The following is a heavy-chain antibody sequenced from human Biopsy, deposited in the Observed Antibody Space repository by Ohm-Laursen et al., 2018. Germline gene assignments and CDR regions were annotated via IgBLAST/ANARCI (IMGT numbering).Heavy chain of an antibody. CDR1: GDSVSNKDAA. J-gene: IGHJ5*02. CDR2: TYYRSQWHS. CDR3: ARETPTGIPFNWFDP. V-gene: IGHV6-1*01. D-gene: IGHD1-1*01. Sequence: QTLSLTCAIPGDSVSNKDAAWNWIRRSPSRGLEWLGRTYYRSQWHSDYAVFVRSRITIKSDTSRNQFSLQLNSVTPDDTAVYFCARETPTGIPFNWFDPWGQGTLVTVSS.